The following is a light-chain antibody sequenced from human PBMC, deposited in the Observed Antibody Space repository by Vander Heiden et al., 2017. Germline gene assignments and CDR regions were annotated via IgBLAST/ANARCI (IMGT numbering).Light chain of an antibody. CDR1: SLRSYY. CDR2: GKN. Sequence: SSELTQDSAVSVALGQTARITCQGDSLRSYYASWYQQKPGQAPVLVIYGKNNRPSGIPDRFSGSSSGNTASLTITGAQAEDEADYYCNSRDSSGNHLVFGGGTKLTVL. V-gene: IGLV3-19*01. CDR3: NSRDSSGNHLV. J-gene: IGLJ3*02.